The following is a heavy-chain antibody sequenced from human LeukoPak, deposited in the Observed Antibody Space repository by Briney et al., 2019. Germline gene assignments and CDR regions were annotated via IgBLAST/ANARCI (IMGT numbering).Heavy chain of an antibody. J-gene: IGHJ4*02. CDR1: GYTFTGYY. CDR2: INPNSGGT. Sequence: ASVKASCKASGYTFTGYYMHWVRQAPGQGLEWMGWINPNSGGTNYAQKFQGRVTMTRDTSISTAYMELSRLRSDDTAVYYCARSLLWFGESYYFDYWGQGTLVTVSS. CDR3: ARSLLWFGESYYFDY. V-gene: IGHV1-2*02. D-gene: IGHD3-10*01.